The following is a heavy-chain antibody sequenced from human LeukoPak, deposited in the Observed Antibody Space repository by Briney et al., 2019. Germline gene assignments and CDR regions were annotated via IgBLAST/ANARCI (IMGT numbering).Heavy chain of an antibody. CDR2: VSAGHHA. CDR1: GFTLGGHD. Sequence: PGGSLRLSCTASGFTLGGHDMHWVRQTTGDGLEWVAAVSAGHHAFYAGSVKGRFTVSREDAKNSLYLQMNCLRAGDTAVYYCVREARGYHYTYFDYWGQGSLVTVSS. V-gene: IGHV3-13*01. D-gene: IGHD5-18*01. CDR3: VREARGYHYTYFDY. J-gene: IGHJ4*02.